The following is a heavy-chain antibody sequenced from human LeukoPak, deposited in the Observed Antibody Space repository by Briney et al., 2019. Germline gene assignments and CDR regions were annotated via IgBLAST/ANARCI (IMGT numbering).Heavy chain of an antibody. V-gene: IGHV3-33*01. J-gene: IGHJ4*02. CDR3: ARDIGSGWYNYFDY. D-gene: IGHD6-19*01. Sequence: PGGSLRLSCAASGFTFSSYGMHWVRQAPGKGLEWVAVIWYDGSNKYYADSVKGRFTISRDNSKNTLYVQMNSLRAEDTAVYYCARDIGSGWYNYFDYWGQGTLVTVSS. CDR1: GFTFSSYG. CDR2: IWYDGSNK.